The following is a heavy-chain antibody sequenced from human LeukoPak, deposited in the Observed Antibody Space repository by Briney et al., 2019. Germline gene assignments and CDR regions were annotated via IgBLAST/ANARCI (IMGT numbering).Heavy chain of an antibody. CDR1: GYTFTGYY. CDR2: INPNSGGT. CDR3: ARNYDSGSYYRFDP. D-gene: IGHD3-10*01. Sequence: ASVKVSCKASGYTFTGYYMHWVRQAPGQGLEWMGWINPNSGGTNYAQKFQGRVTMTRDTSISTAYMELSRLRSDDTAVYYCARNYDSGSYYRFDPWGQGTPVTVSS. J-gene: IGHJ5*02. V-gene: IGHV1-2*02.